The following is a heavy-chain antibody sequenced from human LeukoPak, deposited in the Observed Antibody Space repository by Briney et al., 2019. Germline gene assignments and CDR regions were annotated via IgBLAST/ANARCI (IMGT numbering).Heavy chain of an antibody. J-gene: IGHJ3*02. Sequence: SGGSLRLSCAASGFTFSSYGMHWVRQAPGKGLEWVAFIRYDGSNKYYADSVKGRFTISRDNSKNTLYLQMNSLRAEDTAVYYCAREGRYFDWLLDAFDIWAQGTMVTVSS. D-gene: IGHD3-9*01. V-gene: IGHV3-30*02. CDR3: AREGRYFDWLLDAFDI. CDR2: IRYDGSNK. CDR1: GFTFSSYG.